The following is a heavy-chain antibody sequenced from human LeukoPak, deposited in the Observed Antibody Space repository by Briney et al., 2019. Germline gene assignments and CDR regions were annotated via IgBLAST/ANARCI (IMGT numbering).Heavy chain of an antibody. D-gene: IGHD4-11*01. Sequence: GRSLRLSCAASGFTFSSYWMHWVRQAPGKGLVWVSRINSDGSSTSYADSVKGRFTISRDNAKNSLFLQVSSLRAEDTAVYYCTTSDINYRPFDNWGQGTLVTVSS. CDR2: INSDGSST. V-gene: IGHV3-74*01. CDR3: TTSDINYRPFDN. J-gene: IGHJ4*02. CDR1: GFTFSSYW.